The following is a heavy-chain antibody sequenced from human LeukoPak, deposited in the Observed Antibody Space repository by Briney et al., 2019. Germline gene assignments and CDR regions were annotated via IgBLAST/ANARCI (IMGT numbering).Heavy chain of an antibody. CDR3: ARGVYDSIYWFDP. J-gene: IGHJ5*02. Sequence: SETLSLTCTVSGGSISSGDYYWSWIRQHPGKGLEWIGHIYYSGRTYYNPSLKSRVTILVDTSKNQFSLKLASVTAADTAVYYCARGVYDSIYWFDPWGQGTLVTVSS. CDR2: IYYSGRT. CDR1: GGSISSGDYY. D-gene: IGHD2-8*01. V-gene: IGHV4-31*03.